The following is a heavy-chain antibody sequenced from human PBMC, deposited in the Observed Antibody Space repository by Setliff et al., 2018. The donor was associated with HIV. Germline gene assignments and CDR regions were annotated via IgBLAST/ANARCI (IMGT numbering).Heavy chain of an antibody. CDR2: IYFGDSDA. Sequence: PGESLKISCKGSGYTFTTYWIAWVRQMPGKGLEWMGIIYFGDSDARYSPSFQGQVTISADKSIATAYLQWNNLKASDTALYYCARLRHNRPWLVVNSPLDSWGQGTLVTVSS. J-gene: IGHJ4*02. V-gene: IGHV5-51*01. CDR1: GYTFTTYW. CDR3: ARLRHNRPWLVVNSPLDS. D-gene: IGHD6-19*01.